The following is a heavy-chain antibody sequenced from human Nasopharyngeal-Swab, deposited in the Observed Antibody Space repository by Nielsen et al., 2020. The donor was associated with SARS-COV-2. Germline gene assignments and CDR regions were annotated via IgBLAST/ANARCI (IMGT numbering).Heavy chain of an antibody. D-gene: IGHD1-26*01. J-gene: IGHJ1*01. V-gene: IGHV3-9*01. CDR2: ISWNSGSI. Sequence: SLKISCAASGFTFDDYAMHWVRQAPGKGLEWVSGISWNSGSIGYADSVKGRFTISRDNSKNTLYLQMNSLRAEDTAVYYCARDSPVGARDAEYFQHWGQGTLVTVSS. CDR1: GFTFDDYA. CDR3: ARDSPVGARDAEYFQH.